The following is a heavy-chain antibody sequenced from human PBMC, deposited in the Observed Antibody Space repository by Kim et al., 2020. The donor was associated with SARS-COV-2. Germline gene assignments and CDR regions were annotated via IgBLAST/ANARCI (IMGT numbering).Heavy chain of an antibody. CDR2: IYHSGRT. Sequence: SETLSLTCRVSGGTIRNSFNYWGWIRQPPGKGLEWFGSIYHSGRTYANPSHKSRATISVDTSKNLFSLELTSVTAADTALYYCARLPHDSIGYVDYWGQGNPVTVSS. CDR1: GGTIRNSFNY. J-gene: IGHJ4*02. D-gene: IGHD3-22*01. V-gene: IGHV4-39*01. CDR3: ARLPHDSIGYVDY.